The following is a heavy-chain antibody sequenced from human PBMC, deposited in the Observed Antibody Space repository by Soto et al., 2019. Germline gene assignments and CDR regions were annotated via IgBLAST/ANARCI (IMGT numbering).Heavy chain of an antibody. V-gene: IGHV4-39*01. J-gene: IGHJ4*02. CDR3: ATSSFYGGNCFDY. CDR2: IYYSGST. D-gene: IGHD2-21*01. Sequence: SETLSLTCTFSGCSISSSSYYWGWIRQPPGKGLEWIGSIYYSGSTYYNPSLKSRVTISVDTSKNQFSLKLSSVTAADTAVYYCATSSFYGGNCFDYWGQGTLVTVSS. CDR1: GCSISSSSYY.